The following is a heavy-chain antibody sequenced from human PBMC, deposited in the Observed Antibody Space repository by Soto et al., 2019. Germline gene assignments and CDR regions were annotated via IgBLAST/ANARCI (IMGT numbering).Heavy chain of an antibody. V-gene: IGHV1-2*04. D-gene: IGHD3-9*01. CDR3: ARERRSYDILTGYSGYYGMDV. CDR2: INPNSGGT. CDR1: GYTFTGYY. J-gene: IGHJ6*02. Sequence: ASVKVSCKASGYTFTGYYMHWVRQAPGQGLEWMGWINPNSGGTNYAQKFQGWVTMTRDTSISTAYMELSRLRSDDTAVYYCARERRSYDILTGYSGYYGMDVWGQGTTVTVSS.